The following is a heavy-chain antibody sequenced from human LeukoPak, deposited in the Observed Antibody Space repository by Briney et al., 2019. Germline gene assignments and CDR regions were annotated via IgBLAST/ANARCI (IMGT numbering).Heavy chain of an antibody. D-gene: IGHD3-22*01. Sequence: GGSLRLSCAASGFTFSRYSMNWVRQAPGKGLEWVSSITRTSIYTYYADSLKGRFTISRDNAKNSLYLQMNSLRAEDTAVYYCARVRYDSSGYYSISDYWGQGTLVTVSS. CDR3: ARVRYDSSGYYSISDY. CDR2: ITRTSIYT. J-gene: IGHJ4*02. V-gene: IGHV3-21*01. CDR1: GFTFSRYS.